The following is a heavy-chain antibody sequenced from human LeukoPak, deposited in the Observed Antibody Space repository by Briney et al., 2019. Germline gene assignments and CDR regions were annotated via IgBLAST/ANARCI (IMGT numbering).Heavy chain of an antibody. CDR2: RSIYNGNT. CDR1: GYDFINYG. Sequence: GASVKVSYKASGYDFINYGISWVRQAPGQGLEWMGWRSIYNGNTDYKLQGRVTMTTDTSTSTAYMELRSLRSDDTAVYYCARGGPFPSSSSSREYYLDYWGQGTLVTVSS. CDR3: ARGGPFPSSSSSREYYLDY. J-gene: IGHJ4*02. D-gene: IGHD6-6*01. V-gene: IGHV1-18*01.